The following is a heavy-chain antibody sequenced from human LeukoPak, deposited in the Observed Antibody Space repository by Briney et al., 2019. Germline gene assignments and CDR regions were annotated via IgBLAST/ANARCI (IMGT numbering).Heavy chain of an antibody. CDR1: GGSISSYY. V-gene: IGHV4-59*01. D-gene: IGHD6-13*01. CDR2: IYYTGST. Sequence: SETLSLTCTVSGGSISSYYWSWIRQPPGKGLEWIGYIYYTGSTNYNPSLKSRVTISVDTSKNQCSLKLSSVTAADTAVYYCARARTLSSSWYYYFDYWGQGTLVTVSS. CDR3: ARARTLSSSWYYYFDY. J-gene: IGHJ4*02.